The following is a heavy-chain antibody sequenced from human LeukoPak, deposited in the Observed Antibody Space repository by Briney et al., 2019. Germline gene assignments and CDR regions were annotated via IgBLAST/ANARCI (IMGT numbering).Heavy chain of an antibody. CDR1: GGSISSGGYY. D-gene: IGHD3-10*01. V-gene: IGHV4-31*03. CDR3: ARVGGMVRGVIIPYFDY. CDR2: IYYSGST. J-gene: IGHJ4*02. Sequence: PSETLSLTCTVPGGSISSGGYYWSWIRQHPGKCLEWIGYIYYSGSTYYNPSLKSRVTISVDTSKNQFSLKLSSVTAADTAVYYCARVGGMVRGVIIPYFDYWGQGTLVTVSS.